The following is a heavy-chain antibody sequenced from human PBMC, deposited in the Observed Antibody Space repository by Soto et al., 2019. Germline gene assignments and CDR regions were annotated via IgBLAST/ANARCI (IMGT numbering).Heavy chain of an antibody. Sequence: PRESLKISCQASGYSFTTYWISWVRQMPGKGLECMGRIDPTDSYTDYGPSFGGHLTMSVDMSINTAYLEWSTLKASDSAMYYCARHIEAYYDNNGYPYFDYWGQGTRVTVSS. CDR3: ARHIEAYYDNNGYPYFDY. CDR2: IDPTDSYT. CDR1: GYSFTTYW. D-gene: IGHD3-22*01. V-gene: IGHV5-10-1*01. J-gene: IGHJ4*02.